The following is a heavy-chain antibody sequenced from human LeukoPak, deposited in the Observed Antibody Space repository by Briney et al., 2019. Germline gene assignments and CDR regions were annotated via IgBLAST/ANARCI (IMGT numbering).Heavy chain of an antibody. D-gene: IGHD6-13*01. CDR2: IRYDGSNK. Sequence: GRSLRLSCAASRFTFSSYGMHWVRQAPGKGLEWVAFIRYDGSNKYYADSVKGRFTISRDNSKNTLYLQMNSLRAEDTAVYYCAKESGSSWPEYFQHWGQGTLVTVSS. J-gene: IGHJ1*01. V-gene: IGHV3-30*02. CDR1: RFTFSSYG. CDR3: AKESGSSWPEYFQH.